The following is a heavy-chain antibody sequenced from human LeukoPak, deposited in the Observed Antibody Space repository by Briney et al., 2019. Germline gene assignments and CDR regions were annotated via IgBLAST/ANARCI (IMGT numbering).Heavy chain of an antibody. CDR1: GASVSTHY. Sequence: SETLSLTCTVSGASVSTHYWNWIRQPPGKGLEWIGYMYHTGSTNYNPSVESRVTISLDTSKNQLSLMMRSVTAADTAIYYCARGVEMATIGFDYWGQGTLVTVSS. CDR2: MYHTGST. V-gene: IGHV4-59*02. D-gene: IGHD5-24*01. J-gene: IGHJ4*02. CDR3: ARGVEMATIGFDY.